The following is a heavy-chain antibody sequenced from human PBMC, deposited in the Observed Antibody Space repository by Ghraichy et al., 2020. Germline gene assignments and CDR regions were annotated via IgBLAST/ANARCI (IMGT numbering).Heavy chain of an antibody. J-gene: IGHJ6*03. CDR3: ARRGGSTSDYYYYYMDV. CDR2: IYPGDSDT. CDR1: GYSFTSYW. Sequence: GESLNISCKGSGYSFTSYWIGWVRQMPGKGLEWMGIIYPGDSDTRYSPSFQGQVTISADKSISTAYLQWSSLKATDTAMYYCARRGGSTSDYYYYYMDVWGKGTTVTVSS. D-gene: IGHD1-26*01. V-gene: IGHV5-51*01.